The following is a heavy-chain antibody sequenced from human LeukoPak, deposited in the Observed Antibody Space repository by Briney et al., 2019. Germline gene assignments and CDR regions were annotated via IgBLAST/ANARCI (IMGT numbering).Heavy chain of an antibody. CDR3: ATETIGRHYDY. V-gene: IGHV3-21*01. J-gene: IGHJ4*02. D-gene: IGHD1-14*01. CDR1: GFTFSSFG. CDR2: IGPTGTDR. Sequence: GGSLRLSCAASGFTFSSFGFNWVRQAPGKGLEWVSSIGPTGTDRFYADSVRGRFTISRDNAKNSMYLQMDSLRDEDTAVYYCATETIGRHYDYWGQGTLLTVSS.